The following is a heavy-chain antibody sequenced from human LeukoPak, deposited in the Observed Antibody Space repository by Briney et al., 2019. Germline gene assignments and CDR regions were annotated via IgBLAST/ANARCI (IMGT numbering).Heavy chain of an antibody. CDR3: AKDRRSIAVAGPYYYYYGMDV. Sequence: GGSLRLSCAASGFTFRSYGMHGVRQAPGKGGEGVAGISYYGRNKYYADCVKGRFTISRDNSKHTLYLQMNRLRAEDTAVYYCAKDRRSIAVAGPYYYYYGMDVWGNGTPVTVSS. D-gene: IGHD6-19*01. CDR2: ISYYGRNK. J-gene: IGHJ6*04. CDR1: GFTFRSYG. V-gene: IGHV3-30*18.